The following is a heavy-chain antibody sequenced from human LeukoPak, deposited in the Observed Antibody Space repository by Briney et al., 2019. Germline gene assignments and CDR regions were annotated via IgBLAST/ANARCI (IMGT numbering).Heavy chain of an antibody. J-gene: IGHJ5*02. D-gene: IGHD1-26*01. CDR3: ARDPIVGVPGGWFDP. CDR2: INPNSGGT. Sequence: ASVKVSCKASGYTFTEYYMHWVRQAPGQGLEWMGWINPNSGGTNYAQKFQGRVTMTRDTSISTAYMELSRLRSDDTAVYYCARDPIVGVPGGWFDPWGQGTLVTVSS. CDR1: GYTFTEYY. V-gene: IGHV1-2*02.